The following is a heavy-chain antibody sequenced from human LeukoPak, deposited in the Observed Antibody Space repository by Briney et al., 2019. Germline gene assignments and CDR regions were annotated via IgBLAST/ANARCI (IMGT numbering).Heavy chain of an antibody. CDR2: ISDDGSYT. Sequence: GGSLRLSCEASGFCFSRHWMHWVRQAPGKGLVWVSRISDDGSYTANVDSVEGRSITSRDNVRNTLYLHMNGLRAEDTAVYYCASFGISWGSAYWGQGTLVTVSS. J-gene: IGHJ4*02. CDR1: GFCFSRHW. CDR3: ASFGISWGSAY. V-gene: IGHV3-74*03. D-gene: IGHD7-27*01.